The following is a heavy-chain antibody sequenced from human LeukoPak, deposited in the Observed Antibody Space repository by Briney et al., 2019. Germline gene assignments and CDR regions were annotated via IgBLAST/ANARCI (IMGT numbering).Heavy chain of an antibody. V-gene: IGHV4-4*07. CDR2: IYTSGST. Sequence: SETLSLTCTVSGGSISSYYWSWIRQPAGKGLEWIGRIYTSGSTNYNPSLKSRVTMSVGTSKNQFSLKLSSVTAADTAVYYCARDGDAYYYYGMDVWGQGTTVTVSS. CDR1: GGSISSYY. D-gene: IGHD4-17*01. CDR3: ARDGDAYYYYGMDV. J-gene: IGHJ6*02.